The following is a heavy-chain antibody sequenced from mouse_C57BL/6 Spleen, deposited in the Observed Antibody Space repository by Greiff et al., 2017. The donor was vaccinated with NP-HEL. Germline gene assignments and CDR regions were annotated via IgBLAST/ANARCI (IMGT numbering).Heavy chain of an antibody. CDR1: GFTFSSYA. D-gene: IGHD4-1*01. CDR2: ISDGGSYT. V-gene: IGHV5-4*01. CDR3: ARDPPTGTIPAMDY. J-gene: IGHJ4*01. Sequence: EVQRVESGGGLVKPGGSLKLSCAASGFTFSSYAMSWVRQTPEKRLEWVATISDGGSYTYYPDNVKGRVTISRDNAKNNLYLQMSHLKSEDTAMYYCARDPPTGTIPAMDYWGQGTSVTVSS.